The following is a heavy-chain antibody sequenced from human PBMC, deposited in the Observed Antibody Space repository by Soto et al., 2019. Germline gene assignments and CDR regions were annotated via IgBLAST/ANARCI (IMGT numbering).Heavy chain of an antibody. CDR2: ISGSGGST. D-gene: IGHD5-18*01. CDR1: GFTFSSYA. CDR3: AKALGDTAMVDAFDI. Sequence: GESLKISCAASGFTFSSYAMSWVRQAPGKGLEWVSAISGSGGSTYYADSVKGRFTISRDNSKNTLYLQMNSLRAEDTAVYYCAKALGDTAMVDAFDIWGQGTMVTVSS. V-gene: IGHV3-23*01. J-gene: IGHJ3*02.